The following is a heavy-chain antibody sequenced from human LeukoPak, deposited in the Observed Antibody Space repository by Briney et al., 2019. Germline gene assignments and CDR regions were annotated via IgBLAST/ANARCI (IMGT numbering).Heavy chain of an antibody. CDR3: ARGDRIAARPGSFDY. D-gene: IGHD6-6*01. CDR2: ISSSSSYI. CDR1: GFTLSSYS. J-gene: IGHJ4*02. Sequence: GGSLRLSCAASGFTLSSYSMNWVRQAPGKGLEWVSSISSSSSYIYYADSVKGRFTISRDNAKNSLYLQMNSLRAEDTAVYYCARGDRIAARPGSFDYWGQGTLVTVSS. V-gene: IGHV3-21*01.